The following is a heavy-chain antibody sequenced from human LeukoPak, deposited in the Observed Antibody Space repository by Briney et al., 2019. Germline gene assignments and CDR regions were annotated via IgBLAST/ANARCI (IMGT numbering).Heavy chain of an antibody. J-gene: IGHJ4*02. CDR1: GGSISSSSYY. CDR2: IYYSGST. CDR3: ARLDLVAGNDY. Sequence: KPSETLSLTCTVSGGSISSSSYYWGWIRQPPGKGLEWIGSIYYSGSTYYNPSLKSRVTISVDTSKNQFSLKLSPVTAADTAVYYCARLDLVAGNDYWGQGTLVTVSS. V-gene: IGHV4-39*01. D-gene: IGHD6-19*01.